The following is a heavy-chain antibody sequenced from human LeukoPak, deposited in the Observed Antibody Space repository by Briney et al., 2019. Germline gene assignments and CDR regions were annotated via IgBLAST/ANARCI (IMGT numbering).Heavy chain of an antibody. CDR2: IWYDGSNK. Sequence: GRSLRLSCAASGFTFSSYGMHWVRQAPDTGLEWVAVIWYDGSNKYYGDSVKGRFTISRDNSKNTLYLQMDSLRAEDTAVYYCARDPGVRWLVGFDYWGQGTLVTVSS. V-gene: IGHV3-33*01. CDR3: ARDPGVRWLVGFDY. J-gene: IGHJ4*02. CDR1: GFTFSSYG. D-gene: IGHD6-19*01.